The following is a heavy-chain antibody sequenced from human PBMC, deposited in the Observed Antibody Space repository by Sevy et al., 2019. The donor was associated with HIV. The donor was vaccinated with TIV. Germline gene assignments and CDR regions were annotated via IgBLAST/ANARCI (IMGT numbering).Heavy chain of an antibody. J-gene: IGHJ4*02. D-gene: IGHD3-3*01. Sequence: PSVKVSCKASGYTFTNYAISWVRQAPGQGLEWMGWISGFNGDTKNAEKFPGRFTMTTDTSTKTAYMDLRSLRSDDTAVYYCVRGTTFYDFWTGGDYWGQGTLVTVSS. V-gene: IGHV1-18*01. CDR1: GYTFTNYA. CDR3: VRGTTFYDFWTGGDY. CDR2: ISGFNGDT.